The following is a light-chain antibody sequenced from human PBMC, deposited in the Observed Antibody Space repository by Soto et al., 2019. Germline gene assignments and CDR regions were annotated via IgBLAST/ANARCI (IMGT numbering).Light chain of an antibody. CDR1: QSVSSSY. CDR2: GAS. Sequence: EIVLTQSPGTLSLSPGERATLSCRDSQSVSSSYLAWYQQKPGQAPRQLTYGASSRATGIPDRFSGSGSGTDFTLTITRLEPEDFAVYYCQHYRTSFGGGTRVEIK. J-gene: IGKJ4*01. CDR3: QHYRTS. V-gene: IGKV3-20*01.